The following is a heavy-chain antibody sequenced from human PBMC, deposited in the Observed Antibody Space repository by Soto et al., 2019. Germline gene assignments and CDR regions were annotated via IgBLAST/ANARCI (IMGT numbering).Heavy chain of an antibody. J-gene: IGHJ6*02. CDR2: IYYSGST. CDR3: ARDPGMAV. V-gene: IGHV4-31*02. Sequence: IRQHPGKGLEWIGYIYYSGSTYYNPSLKSRVTISVDTSKNQFSLKLSSVTAAETDVYYCARDPGMAVRGQRTTVLVFS.